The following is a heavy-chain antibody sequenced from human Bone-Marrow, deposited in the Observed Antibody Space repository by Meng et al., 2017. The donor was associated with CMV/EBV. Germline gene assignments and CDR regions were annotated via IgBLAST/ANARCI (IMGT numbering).Heavy chain of an antibody. CDR1: GFTFSSYW. J-gene: IGHJ4*02. CDR2: IKQDGSEK. D-gene: IGHD2-2*01. CDR3: ARGDIVVVPAATPFDY. Sequence: GESLKIPCAASGFTFSSYWMSWVRQAPGKGLEWVANIKQDGSEKYYVDSVKGRFTISRDNAKNSLYLQMNSLRAEDTAVYYWARGDIVVVPAATPFDYWGQGTLVTVSS. V-gene: IGHV3-7*04.